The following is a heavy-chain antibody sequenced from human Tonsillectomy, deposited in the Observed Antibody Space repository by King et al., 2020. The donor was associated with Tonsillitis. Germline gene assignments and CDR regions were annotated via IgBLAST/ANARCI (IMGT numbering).Heavy chain of an antibody. Sequence: VQLQESGPGLVKPSETLSLTCAVSGYSISSGYYWGWIRQPPGKGLEWIGSIYHSGSTYDNPSLKSRVTLSVDTSKNQFSLKLSSVTAADTAVYYCARDARYYDSRGYTYFFDYWGQGTLVTVSS. V-gene: IGHV4-38-2*02. CDR1: GYSISSGYY. CDR3: ARDARYYDSRGYTYFFDY. J-gene: IGHJ4*02. D-gene: IGHD3-22*01. CDR2: IYHSGST.